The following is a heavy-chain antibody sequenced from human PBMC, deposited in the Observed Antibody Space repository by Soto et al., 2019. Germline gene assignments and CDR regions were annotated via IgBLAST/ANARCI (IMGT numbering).Heavy chain of an antibody. CDR1: GFTFSSYA. D-gene: IGHD3-16*01. V-gene: IGHV3-23*01. Sequence: EVQLLESGGGLVQPGGSLRLSCVVSGFTFSSYAMSWVRQAPEKGLEWVSAISGSAIGTYYADSVKGRFTISRDNSKKTLYLQMDSLRAEDTAVYYCAKDQGRGIPGGYDAFDVWGQGTMVTVSS. CDR3: AKDQGRGIPGGYDAFDV. J-gene: IGHJ3*01. CDR2: ISGSAIGT.